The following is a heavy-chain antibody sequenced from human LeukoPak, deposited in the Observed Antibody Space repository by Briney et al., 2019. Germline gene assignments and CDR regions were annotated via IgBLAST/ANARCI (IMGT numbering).Heavy chain of an antibody. V-gene: IGHV3-30-3*01. J-gene: IGHJ5*02. CDR1: GFTFSSYA. D-gene: IGHD6-13*01. CDR2: ISYNGSNK. CDR3: ARGAAAAGTRDWFDP. Sequence: PGGSLRLSCAASGFTFSSYAMHWVRQAPGKGLEWVAAISYNGSNKYYADSVKGRFTISRDNSKNTLYLQMNSLRAEDTAVYYCARGAAAAGTRDWFDPWGQGTLVTVSS.